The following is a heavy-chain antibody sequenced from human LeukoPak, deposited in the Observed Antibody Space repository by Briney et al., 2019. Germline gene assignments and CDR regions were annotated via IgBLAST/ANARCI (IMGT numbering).Heavy chain of an antibody. CDR2: VHPDVRT. CDR3: AREGGFYRPLDY. V-gene: IGHV4-4*02. D-gene: IGHD3-3*01. CDR1: GGSVINTNW. J-gene: IGHJ4*02. Sequence: SETLSLTCGVSGGSVINTNWWTWVRQPPGKGLEWIGEVHPDVRTNYNPSLESRLTMSVDVSENQVSLKLTSVTAADTAVYYCAREGGFYRPLDYSGQGTLVTVSS.